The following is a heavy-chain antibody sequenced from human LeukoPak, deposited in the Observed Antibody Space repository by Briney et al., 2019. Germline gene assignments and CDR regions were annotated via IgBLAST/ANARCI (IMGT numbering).Heavy chain of an antibody. CDR1: GFTFSSYD. CDR3: ARDRGVGAT. CDR2: ISDSGGST. J-gene: IGHJ5*02. D-gene: IGHD1-26*01. V-gene: IGHV3-23*01. Sequence: GGSLRLSCAASGFTFSSYDMTWVRQAPGRGLEWVSCISDSGGSTYYADSVKGRFTISRGNAKNSLYLQMNSLRAEDTAVYYCARDRGVGATWGQGTLVTVSS.